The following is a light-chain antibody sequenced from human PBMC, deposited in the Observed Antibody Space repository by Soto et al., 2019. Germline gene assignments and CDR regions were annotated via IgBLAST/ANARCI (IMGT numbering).Light chain of an antibody. CDR1: QSISSW. J-gene: IGKJ1*01. V-gene: IGKV1-5*03. Sequence: DIQMTQSPSTLSASVGDRVTITCRASQSISSWLAWYQQKPGQAPKLLIYKASTLQSGVPSRFRGSGSGTEFTLAISSLQPDDSATYYCQQYNDNWTLGQGTKVVIK. CDR2: KAS. CDR3: QQYNDNWT.